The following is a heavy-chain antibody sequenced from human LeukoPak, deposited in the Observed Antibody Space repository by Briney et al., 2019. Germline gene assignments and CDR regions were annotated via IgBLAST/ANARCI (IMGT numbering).Heavy chain of an antibody. J-gene: IGHJ4*02. V-gene: IGHV3-30*04. CDR1: GFTFSSYA. CDR2: ITYDGSER. D-gene: IGHD3-22*01. Sequence: PGGSLRLSCAASGFTFSSYAMHWVRQAQGKGLEWVAVITYDGSERHYSDSARGRFIISRDTSKNTVDLQMNNLRPEDTAVYYCVKEASSGYYRTADYWGQGTLVSVSS. CDR3: VKEASSGYYRTADY.